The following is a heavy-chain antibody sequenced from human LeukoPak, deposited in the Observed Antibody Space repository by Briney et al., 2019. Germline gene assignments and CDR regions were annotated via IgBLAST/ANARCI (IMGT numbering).Heavy chain of an antibody. D-gene: IGHD6-6*01. CDR3: ARPSPGYSSSYDAFDI. Sequence: SETLSLTCAVYGGSFSGYYWSWIRQPPGKGLEWIGEINHSGSTNYNPSLKGRVTISVDTSKNQFSLKLSSVTAADTAVYYCARPSPGYSSSYDAFDIWGQGTMVTVSS. CDR2: INHSGST. V-gene: IGHV4-34*01. J-gene: IGHJ3*02. CDR1: GGSFSGYY.